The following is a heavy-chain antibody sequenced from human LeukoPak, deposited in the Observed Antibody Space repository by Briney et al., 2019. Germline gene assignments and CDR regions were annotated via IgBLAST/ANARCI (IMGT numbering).Heavy chain of an antibody. V-gene: IGHV1-2*02. CDR2: INPNSGDT. Sequence: ASVKVSCKTSGYTFTGYYIHRVRQAPGQGLEWMGWINPNSGDTNYAQKFQGRVSMTGDTSISTAYMELRSLRSDDTAGYYCARVDEDGFDYWGKGTLVTVSS. CDR1: GYTFTGYY. CDR3: ARVDEDGFDY. J-gene: IGHJ4*02.